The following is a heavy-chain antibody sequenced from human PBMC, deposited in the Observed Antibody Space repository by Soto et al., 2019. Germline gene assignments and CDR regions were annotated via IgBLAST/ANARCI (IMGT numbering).Heavy chain of an antibody. CDR1: GGSISSGGYY. J-gene: IGHJ4*02. Sequence: SETLSLTCTVPGGSISSGGYYWSWIRQHPGKGLEWIGYIYYSGSTYYNPSLKSRVTISVDTSKNQFSLKLSSVTAADTAVYYCATSYGPAWYPYWGQGTQVTVSS. D-gene: IGHD6-13*01. CDR2: IYYSGST. V-gene: IGHV4-31*03. CDR3: ATSYGPAWYPY.